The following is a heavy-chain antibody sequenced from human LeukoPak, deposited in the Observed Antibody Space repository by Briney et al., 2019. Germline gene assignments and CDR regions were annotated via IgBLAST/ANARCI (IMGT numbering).Heavy chain of an antibody. J-gene: IGHJ4*02. CDR3: ARAQYPVSGWLRY. V-gene: IGHV4-34*01. Sequence: PSETLSLTCAVYGGSFSGYYWSWIRQPPGKGLEWIGEINHSGSTNYNPSLKSRVTISVDTSKNQFSLKLSSATAADTAVYYCARAQYPVSGWLRYWGQGTLVTVSS. CDR1: GGSFSGYY. D-gene: IGHD5-12*01. CDR2: INHSGST.